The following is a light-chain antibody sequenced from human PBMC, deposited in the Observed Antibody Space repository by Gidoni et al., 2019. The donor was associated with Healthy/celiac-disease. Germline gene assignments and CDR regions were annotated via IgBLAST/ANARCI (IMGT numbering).Light chain of an antibody. V-gene: IGKV1-33*01. CDR2: DAS. CDR1: QDISNY. CDR3: QQYDNLPT. J-gene: IGKJ3*01. Sequence: DIKMTLSPSSLSASVGDRVTITCQARQDISNYLNWYQHKPGKAPKLLIYDASNLETGVPSRFSGSGSGTDFTFTISSLQPEDIATYYCQQYDNLPTFGPGTKVDIK.